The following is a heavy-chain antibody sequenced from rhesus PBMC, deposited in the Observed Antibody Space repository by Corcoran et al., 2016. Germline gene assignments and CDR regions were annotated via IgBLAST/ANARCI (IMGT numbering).Heavy chain of an antibody. V-gene: IGHV4-80*01. Sequence: QVQLQESGPGLVKPSETLSLTCAVSGGPFSRFWWSWIRQPPGKGLEWIGAFNGNSENTNYNPALKILVTISKDASKNQFSLKLDSLTAADTAVYYCARLVVFTAHDYWGQGVLVTVSS. J-gene: IGHJ4*01. CDR3: ARLVVFTAHDY. CDR2: FNGNSENT. D-gene: IGHD2-27*01. CDR1: GGPFSRFW.